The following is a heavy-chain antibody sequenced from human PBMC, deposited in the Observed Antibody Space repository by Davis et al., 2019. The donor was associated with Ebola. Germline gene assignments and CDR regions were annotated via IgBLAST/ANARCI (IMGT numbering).Heavy chain of an antibody. V-gene: IGHV1-2*02. CDR3: ARDDKVMHFDY. CDR1: GFTFTGYY. CDR2: ISLNSGST. J-gene: IGHJ4*02. Sequence: ASVKVSCKASGFTFTGYYMHWVRQAPGRGPEWMGWISLNSGSTKYSHKFQGRVTMTRDTSINTAHMELSGLRSDDTAVYYCARDDKVMHFDYWGQGILVTVSS. D-gene: IGHD3-22*01.